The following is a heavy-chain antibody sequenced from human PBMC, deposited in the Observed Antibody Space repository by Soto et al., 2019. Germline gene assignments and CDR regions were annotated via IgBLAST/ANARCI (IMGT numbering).Heavy chain of an antibody. CDR1: GFTFDDYA. V-gene: IGHV3-9*01. CDR3: AKDRGSGSYAANYYCYGMDV. Sequence: GGSLRLSCAASGFTFDDYAMHWVRQAPGKGLEWVSGINWNCGSIGYADSVKGRFTISRDNAKTSFYLQMNSLRAEDTALYYFAKDRGSGSYAANYYCYGMDVWGQGTTVTV. CDR2: INWNCGSI. J-gene: IGHJ6*02. D-gene: IGHD3-10*01.